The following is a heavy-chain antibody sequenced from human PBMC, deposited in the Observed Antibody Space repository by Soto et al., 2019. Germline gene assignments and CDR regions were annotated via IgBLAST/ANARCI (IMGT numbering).Heavy chain of an antibody. CDR3: ARDKGGDYYGSGSPRFDP. D-gene: IGHD3-10*01. J-gene: IGHJ5*02. V-gene: IGHV4-34*01. Sequence: SETLSHTSGVEGGTFSGYYWTWIRQPPGTGLEWIGEINHSGSTNYNPSLKSRVTISVDKSKNQFSLKLSSVTAADTAVYYCARDKGGDYYGSGSPRFDPWGQGTLVTVSS. CDR2: INHSGST. CDR1: GGTFSGYY.